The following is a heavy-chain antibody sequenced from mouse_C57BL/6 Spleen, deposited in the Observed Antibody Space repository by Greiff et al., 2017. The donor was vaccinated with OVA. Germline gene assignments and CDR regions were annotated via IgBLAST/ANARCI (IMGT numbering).Heavy chain of an antibody. D-gene: IGHD2-3*01. CDR3: ARRDYDGYWD. CDR1: GYSFTGYF. CDR2: INPYNGDT. Sequence: DVQLQESGPELVKPGDSVKISCKASGYSFTGYFMNWVMQSHGKSLEWIGRINPYNGDTFYNQKFKGKATLTVDKSSSTAHMELRSLTSEDSAVYYCARRDYDGYWDWGQGTTLTVSS. J-gene: IGHJ2*01. V-gene: IGHV1-20*01.